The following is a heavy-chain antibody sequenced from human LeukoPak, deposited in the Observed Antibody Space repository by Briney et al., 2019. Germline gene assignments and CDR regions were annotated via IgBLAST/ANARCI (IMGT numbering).Heavy chain of an antibody. D-gene: IGHD2-2*01. CDR3: ARGRSYCSSTSCSENPLSGYYY. V-gene: IGHV4-34*01. J-gene: IGHJ4*02. Sequence: PSETLSLTCAVYGGSFSGYYWSWIRQPPGKGLEWIGEINHSGSTNYNPSLKSRVTISVDTSKNQFSLKLSSVTAADTAVYYCARGRSYCSSTSCSENPLSGYYYWGQGTLVTVSS. CDR1: GGSFSGYY. CDR2: INHSGST.